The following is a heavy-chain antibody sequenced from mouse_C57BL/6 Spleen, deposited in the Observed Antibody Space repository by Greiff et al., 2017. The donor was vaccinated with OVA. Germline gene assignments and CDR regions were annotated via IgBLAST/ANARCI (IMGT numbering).Heavy chain of an antibody. J-gene: IGHJ2*01. D-gene: IGHD1-1*01. CDR3: AREDYGSSLDN. Sequence: EVKLVESEGGLVQPGSSMKLSCTASGFTFSDYYMAWVRQVPEKGLEWVANINYDGSSTYYLDSLKSRFIISRDNAKNILYLQMSSLKSEDTATYYCAREDYGSSLDNWGQGTTLTDSP. CDR2: INYDGSST. V-gene: IGHV5-16*01. CDR1: GFTFSDYY.